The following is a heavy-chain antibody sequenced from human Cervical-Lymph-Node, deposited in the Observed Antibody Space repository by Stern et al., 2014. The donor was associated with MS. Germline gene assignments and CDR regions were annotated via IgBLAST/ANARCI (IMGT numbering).Heavy chain of an antibody. V-gene: IGHV4-4*02. CDR3: VRALGSSSFRYWFDP. D-gene: IGHD6-13*01. Sequence: VQLVESGPGLVKPSGTLSLTCAVSGDSISSSNWWSWVRQSPGKGLEWVGDIYHAGTTNYNSTLKSRLTISADNSKNQFSLMLTSEAAADTAVYYCVRALGSSSFRYWFDPWGQGTLVIVSS. J-gene: IGHJ5*02. CDR1: GDSISSSNW. CDR2: IYHAGTT.